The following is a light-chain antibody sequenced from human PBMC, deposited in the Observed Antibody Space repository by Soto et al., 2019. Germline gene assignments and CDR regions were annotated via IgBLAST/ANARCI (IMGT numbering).Light chain of an antibody. CDR2: GAS. J-gene: IGKJ1*01. V-gene: IGKV3-20*01. Sequence: EIVLTQSPGTLSLSPGERATLSCRASQSVSSTYLAWYQQKPGQAPRLLIYGASSRATGIPDRFSGGGSGTDFTLTISRLEPEDCAVYYCQQYGNSRTFGQGTKVEIK. CDR3: QQYGNSRT. CDR1: QSVSSTY.